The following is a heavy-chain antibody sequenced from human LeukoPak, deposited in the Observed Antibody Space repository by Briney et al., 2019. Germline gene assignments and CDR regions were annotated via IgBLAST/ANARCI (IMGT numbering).Heavy chain of an antibody. D-gene: IGHD5-24*01. V-gene: IGHV4-34*01. J-gene: IGHJ4*02. CDR3: ARGPLVEMATILDY. Sequence: SETLSLACAVYGGSFSGYYWSWIRQPPGKGLEWIGEINHSGSTNYNPSLKSRVTISVDTSKNQFSLKLSSVTAADTAVYYCARGPLVEMATILDYWGQGTLVTVSS. CDR2: INHSGST. CDR1: GGSFSGYY.